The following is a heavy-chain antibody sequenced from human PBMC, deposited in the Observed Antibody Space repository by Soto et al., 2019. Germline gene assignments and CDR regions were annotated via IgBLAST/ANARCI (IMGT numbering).Heavy chain of an antibody. D-gene: IGHD6-6*01. CDR1: GGSISSSDDY. CDR2: IYYTGTT. Sequence: SETLSLTCTVSGGSISSSDDYWGWIRQPPGMGLEWIGTIYYTGTTYYSPSLKSRVTSSAGTSKNQFSLKLSSVTAADTAVYYCARRTVYSSSSFDSWGQGTLVTVSS. CDR3: ARRTVYSSSSFDS. J-gene: IGHJ4*02. V-gene: IGHV4-39*01.